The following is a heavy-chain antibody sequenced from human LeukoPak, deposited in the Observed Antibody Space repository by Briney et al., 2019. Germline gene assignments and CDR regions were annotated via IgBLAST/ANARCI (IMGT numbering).Heavy chain of an antibody. CDR2: ISGSGGST. Sequence: GGSLRLSCAASGFAFSSYAMSWVRQAPGKGLEWVSAISGSGGSTYYADSVEGRFTISRDNSKSTLYLQMNSLSDEDTAVYYCAKREWLSAGDWFDPWGQGTLVIVSS. V-gene: IGHV3-23*01. J-gene: IGHJ5*02. CDR3: AKREWLSAGDWFDP. CDR1: GFAFSSYA. D-gene: IGHD3-3*01.